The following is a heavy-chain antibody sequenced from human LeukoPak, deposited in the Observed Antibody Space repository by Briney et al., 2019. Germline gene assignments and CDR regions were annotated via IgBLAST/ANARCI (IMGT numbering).Heavy chain of an antibody. J-gene: IGHJ4*02. Sequence: PSETLSPTCTVSGYSIRSGYYWGWIRQPPGKEMEWIGSIYHSGNTYYNPSLKSRVIMSVDTSKNQFSLKLSSVTAADTAVYYCARGPGGAAGVYFDYWGQGTLVAVSS. CDR2: IYHSGNT. CDR3: ARGPGGAAGVYFDY. CDR1: GYSIRSGYY. D-gene: IGHD2-15*01. V-gene: IGHV4-38-2*02.